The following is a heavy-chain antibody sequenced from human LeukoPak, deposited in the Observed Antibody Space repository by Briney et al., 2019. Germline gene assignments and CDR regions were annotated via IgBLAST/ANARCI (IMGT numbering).Heavy chain of an antibody. CDR2: ISSSSSYI. D-gene: IGHD4-17*01. J-gene: IGHJ5*02. CDR1: GFTFSSYS. V-gene: IGHV3-21*01. Sequence: GGSLRLSCAASGFTFSSYSMNWVRQAPGKGLEWVSSISSSSSYIYCADSVKGRFTISRDNAKNSLYLQMNSLRAEDTAVYYCARGTTVTTLPPSINWFDPWGQGTLVTVSS. CDR3: ARGTTVTTLPPSINWFDP.